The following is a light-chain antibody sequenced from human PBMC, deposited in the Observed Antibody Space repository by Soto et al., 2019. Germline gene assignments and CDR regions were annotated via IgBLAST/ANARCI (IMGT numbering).Light chain of an antibody. Sequence: QSVLTQPASVSGSPGQSITISCTGTSSDVGGYNYVSWYQQHPGKAPKLMIYEVSNRPSGVSNRFSGSKSDNTASLTIFGLQAEDDAYYYCSSYSSSSPDVFGTGTKLTVL. CDR2: EVS. V-gene: IGLV2-14*01. CDR3: SSYSSSSPDV. J-gene: IGLJ1*01. CDR1: SSDVGGYNY.